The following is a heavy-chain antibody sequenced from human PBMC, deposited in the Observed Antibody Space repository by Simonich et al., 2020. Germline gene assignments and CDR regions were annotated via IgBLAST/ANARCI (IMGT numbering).Heavy chain of an antibody. V-gene: IGHV3-30*05. D-gene: IGHD7-27*01. Sequence: VQLVESGGGLVKPGGSLRLSCAASGFTFSSYSMNWVRQAPGKGVEWGAVIPYDGSNKYYADSVKGRFTISRDNSKNTLYLQMNSLRAEDTAVYYCARDRNWGWFDPWGQGTLVTVSS. CDR2: IPYDGSNK. CDR3: ARDRNWGWFDP. CDR1: GFTFSSYS. J-gene: IGHJ5*02.